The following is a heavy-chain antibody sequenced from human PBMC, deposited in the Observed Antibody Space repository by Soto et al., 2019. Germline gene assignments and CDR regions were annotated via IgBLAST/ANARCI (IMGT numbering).Heavy chain of an antibody. CDR2: IIPIFGTA. CDR1: GGTFSSYA. Sequence: SVKVSCKASGGTFSSYAISWVRQAPGQGLEWMGGIIPIFGTANYAQKFQGRVTITADESTSTAYMELSSLRSEDTAVYYCARVPDFDYGDNYYSYNGMDVWGQGTTVTISS. V-gene: IGHV1-69*13. J-gene: IGHJ6*02. D-gene: IGHD4-17*01. CDR3: ARVPDFDYGDNYYSYNGMDV.